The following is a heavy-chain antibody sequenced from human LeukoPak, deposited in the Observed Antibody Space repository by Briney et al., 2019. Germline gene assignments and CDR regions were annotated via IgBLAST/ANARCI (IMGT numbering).Heavy chain of an antibody. CDR3: AKDYYDSSGQRGAFDI. Sequence: GGSLRLSCAASGFTLSSYGMHWVRQAPGKGLEWVAVISYDGSNKYYADSVKGRFTISRDNSKNTLYLQMNSLRAEDTAVYYCAKDYYDSSGQRGAFDIWGQGTMVTVSS. J-gene: IGHJ3*02. CDR1: GFTLSSYG. CDR2: ISYDGSNK. D-gene: IGHD3-22*01. V-gene: IGHV3-30*18.